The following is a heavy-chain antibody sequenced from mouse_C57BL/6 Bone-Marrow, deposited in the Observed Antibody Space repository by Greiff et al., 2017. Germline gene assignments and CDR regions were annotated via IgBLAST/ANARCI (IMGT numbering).Heavy chain of an antibody. J-gene: IGHJ4*01. CDR2: ICTYYGDA. V-gene: IGHV1-67*01. Sequence: QVQLQQSGPELVRPGVSVKISCKGSGYTFTDYAMHWVKQSHAQSLEWIGVICTYYGDASYNQKFKDKATMTVDKSSSTAYMELARMTSAYSAVYYCARDDYDGAYAMDYGGQGTSVTVSS. D-gene: IGHD2-4*01. CDR3: ARDDYDGAYAMDY. CDR1: GYTFTDYA.